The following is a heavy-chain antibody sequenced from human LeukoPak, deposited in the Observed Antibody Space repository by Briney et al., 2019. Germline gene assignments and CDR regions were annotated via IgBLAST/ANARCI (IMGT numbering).Heavy chain of an antibody. CDR3: ARGLGAAGDY. V-gene: IGHV4-34*01. Sequence: SETLSLTCAVYGGSFSGYYWSWIRQPPVKGLEWIGEINHSGSTNYNPSLKSRVTISVDTSKNQFSLKLSSVTAADTAVYYCARGLGAAGDYWGQGTLVTVSS. J-gene: IGHJ4*02. D-gene: IGHD6-13*01. CDR2: INHSGST. CDR1: GGSFSGYY.